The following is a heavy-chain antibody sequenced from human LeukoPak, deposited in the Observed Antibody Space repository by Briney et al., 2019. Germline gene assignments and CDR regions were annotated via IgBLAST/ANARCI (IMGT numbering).Heavy chain of an antibody. Sequence: SETLSLTCTVSGGSISSGGYDWSWIRQHPGKGLEWIGYIYYSGSTYYNPSLKSRVTISVDTSKNQFSLKLSSVTAADTAVYYCARGAVPDYWGQGTLVTVSS. CDR2: IYYSGST. J-gene: IGHJ4*02. CDR3: ARGAVPDY. V-gene: IGHV4-31*03. CDR1: GGSISSGGYD. D-gene: IGHD4-17*01.